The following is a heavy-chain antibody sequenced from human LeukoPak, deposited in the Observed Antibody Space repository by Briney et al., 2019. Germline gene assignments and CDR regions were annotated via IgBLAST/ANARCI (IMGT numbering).Heavy chain of an antibody. V-gene: IGHV4-59*08. CDR2: VYYSGST. CDR3: ARLRFTDYYYYGMDV. CDR1: GGSISSYY. D-gene: IGHD3-10*01. J-gene: IGHJ6*02. Sequence: SETLSLTCTVSGGSISSYYWSWIRQPPGKGLEWIGYVYYSGSTNYNPSLKSRVTISVDTSKNQFSLKLSSVTAADTAVYYCARLRFTDYYYYGMDVWGQGTTVTVSS.